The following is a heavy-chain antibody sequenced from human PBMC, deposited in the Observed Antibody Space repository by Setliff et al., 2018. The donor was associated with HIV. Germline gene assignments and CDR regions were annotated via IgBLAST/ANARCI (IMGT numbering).Heavy chain of an antibody. D-gene: IGHD2-21*02. CDR1: GGSFSGYY. Sequence: SETLSLTCAVYGGSFSGYYWTWIRQPPGKGLEWIGQINHSGSTNYNPSLKSRVTMSVDRSKRQWSLKLNSVTAADTAVYFCATTECRGADCPQMYDYWGQGILVTVSS. V-gene: IGHV4-34*01. CDR3: ATTECRGADCPQMYDY. J-gene: IGHJ4*02. CDR2: INHSGST.